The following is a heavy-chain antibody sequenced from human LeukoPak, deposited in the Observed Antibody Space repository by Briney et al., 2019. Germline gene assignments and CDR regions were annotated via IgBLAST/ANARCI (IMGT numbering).Heavy chain of an antibody. V-gene: IGHV5-10-1*01. D-gene: IGHD2-2*01. CDR3: ASERYCSSTSCYFDY. Sequence: GESLKISCKGSGYSFASHWITWVRQMPGKGLQWMGRIDPSDSYTNYTPSFQGHVTISADKSISTAYLQWSSLQASDTAMYYCASERYCSSTSCYFDYWGQGTLVTVSS. J-gene: IGHJ4*02. CDR2: IDPSDSYT. CDR1: GYSFASHW.